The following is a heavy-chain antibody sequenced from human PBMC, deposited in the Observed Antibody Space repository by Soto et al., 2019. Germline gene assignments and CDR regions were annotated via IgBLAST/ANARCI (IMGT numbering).Heavy chain of an antibody. Sequence: QVTVKESGPVLVKPTETLTLTCTVSGFSLSNAGLGVSWIRQPPGKALEWLARIFSNDEKSYSTSLKSRLTISKDTSKSQVVLTMTNMDPVDTATYYCASTYSSTWYWFDFWGQGTLVTVSS. D-gene: IGHD6-13*01. V-gene: IGHV2-26*01. CDR1: GFSLSNAGLG. CDR3: ASTYSSTWYWFDF. J-gene: IGHJ5*01. CDR2: IFSNDEK.